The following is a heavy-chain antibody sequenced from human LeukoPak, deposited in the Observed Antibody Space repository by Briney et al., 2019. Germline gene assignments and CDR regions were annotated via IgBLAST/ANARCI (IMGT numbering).Heavy chain of an antibody. CDR2: ISSSGSTI. Sequence: GGSLRLSCAASGFTFSSYEMNWVRQAPGKGLEWVSYISSSGSTIYYADSVKGRFTISRDDAKNSLYLQMNSLRAEDTAVYYCAGGTFYSAYSSGCDYWGQGTLVTVSS. CDR1: GFTFSSYE. CDR3: AGGTFYSAYSSGCDY. J-gene: IGHJ4*02. V-gene: IGHV3-48*03. D-gene: IGHD6-19*01.